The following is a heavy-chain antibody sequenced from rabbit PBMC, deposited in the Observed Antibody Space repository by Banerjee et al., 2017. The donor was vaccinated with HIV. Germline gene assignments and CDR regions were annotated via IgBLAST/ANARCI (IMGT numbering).Heavy chain of an antibody. J-gene: IGHJ4*01. Sequence: QSLEESGGGLVQPEGSLTLTCTASGFSFSNNYYMCWVRQAPGKGLEWIGCIYAAVSGTTYYASWAKGRFTISKASWTTVTLQVTSLTAADTASYFCARDLAGVIGWNFNLWGPGTLVTVS. CDR3: ARDLAGVIGWNFNL. D-gene: IGHD4-1*01. CDR1: GFSFSNNYY. CDR2: IYAAVSGTT. V-gene: IGHV1S40*01.